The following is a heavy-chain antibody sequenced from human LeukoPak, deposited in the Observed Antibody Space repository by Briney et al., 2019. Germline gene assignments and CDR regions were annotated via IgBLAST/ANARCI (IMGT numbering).Heavy chain of an antibody. CDR1: GFTFSSYS. Sequence: GGSLRLSCAASGFTFSSYSMNWVRQAPGKGLEWVSSISSSSSYIYYADSVKGRLTISRDNAKNSLYLQMNSLRAEDTAVYYCARVWDIVVVPAAQGYYYGMDVWGQGTTVTVSS. CDR2: ISSSSSYI. V-gene: IGHV3-21*01. CDR3: ARVWDIVVVPAAQGYYYGMDV. D-gene: IGHD2-2*01. J-gene: IGHJ6*02.